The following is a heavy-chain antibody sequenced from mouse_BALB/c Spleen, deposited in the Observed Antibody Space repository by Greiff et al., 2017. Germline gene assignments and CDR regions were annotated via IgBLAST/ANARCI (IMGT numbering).Heavy chain of an antibody. Sequence: EVQVVESGGDLVKPGGSLKLSCAASGFTFSSYGMSWVRQTPDKRLEWVATISSGGSYTYYPDSVKGRFTISRDNAKNTLYLQMSSLKSEDTAMYYCARHGVRWYAMDYWGQGTSVTVSS. CDR3: ARHGVRWYAMDY. D-gene: IGHD2-3*01. CDR1: GFTFSSYG. J-gene: IGHJ4*01. V-gene: IGHV5-6*01. CDR2: ISSGGSYT.